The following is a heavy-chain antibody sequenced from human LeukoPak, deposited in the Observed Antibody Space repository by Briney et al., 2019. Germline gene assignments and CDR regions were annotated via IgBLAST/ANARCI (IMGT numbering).Heavy chain of an antibody. CDR3: ARDQGEVVVVAANNRHYTYYYYGMDV. D-gene: IGHD2-15*01. J-gene: IGHJ6*02. V-gene: IGHV3-7*03. CDR1: GFTFSSYW. CDR2: IKQDGSEK. Sequence: GGSLRLSCAASGFTFSSYWMSWVRQAPGKGLEWVANIKQDGSEKYYVDSVKGRFTISRDNAKNSLYLQMNSLRAEDTAVYYCARDQGEVVVVAANNRHYTYYYYGMDVWGQGTTVTVSS.